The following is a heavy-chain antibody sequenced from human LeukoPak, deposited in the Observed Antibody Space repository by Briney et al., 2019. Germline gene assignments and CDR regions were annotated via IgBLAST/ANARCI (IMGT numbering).Heavy chain of an antibody. Sequence: ASVKVSCTASGYTFTSYYMHWVRQAPGQGLEWMGIINPSGGSTSYAQKFQGRVTMTRDMSTSTVYMELSSLRSEDTAVYYCARGGRSGYWPFDNWGQGTLVTVSS. CDR1: GYTFTSYY. CDR2: INPSGGST. D-gene: IGHD6-19*01. J-gene: IGHJ4*02. CDR3: ARGGRSGYWPFDN. V-gene: IGHV1-46*01.